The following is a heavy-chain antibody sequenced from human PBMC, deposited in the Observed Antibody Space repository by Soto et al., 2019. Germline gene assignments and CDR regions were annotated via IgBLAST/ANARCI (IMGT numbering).Heavy chain of an antibody. CDR2: IIPIFGTA. Sequence: SVKVSCKASGGTFSSYAISWVRQAPGQGLEWMGGIIPIFGTANYAQKFQGRVTITADESTSTAYMELSSLRSEDTAVYYCATEATADIVDYGMDVWGQGTTVTVSS. CDR1: GGTFSSYA. CDR3: ATEATADIVDYGMDV. D-gene: IGHD5-12*01. J-gene: IGHJ6*02. V-gene: IGHV1-69*13.